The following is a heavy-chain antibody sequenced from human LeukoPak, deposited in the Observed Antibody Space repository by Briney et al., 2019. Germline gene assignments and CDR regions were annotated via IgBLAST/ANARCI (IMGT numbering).Heavy chain of an antibody. CDR2: INHSGST. CDR3: ARAPPLDY. Sequence: SETLSLTCAVYGGSFSGYYWSWIRQPPGKGLEWIGEINHSGSTNYNPSLKSRVTISVDTSKNQFSLKLSSVTAADTAVYYCARAPPLDYWGQGTLVTVSS. J-gene: IGHJ4*02. CDR1: GGSFSGYY. V-gene: IGHV4-34*01.